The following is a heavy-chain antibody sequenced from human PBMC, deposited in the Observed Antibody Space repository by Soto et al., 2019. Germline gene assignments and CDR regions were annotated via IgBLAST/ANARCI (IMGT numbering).Heavy chain of an antibody. CDR1: GYTFSAYT. D-gene: IGHD3-3*02. V-gene: IGHV1-3*01. J-gene: IGHJ3*02. Sequence: VQLLESGGGLVQPGASVKVSCKATGYTFSAYTMNWVRQAPGQSLEWMGWINAGSGNTKYSQNFQGRVSITRDTSASTVYMELTGLTSEDTAVYYCARDTETLGPRANDALDIWGQGTMVTVSS. CDR3: ARDTETLGPRANDALDI. CDR2: INAGSGNT.